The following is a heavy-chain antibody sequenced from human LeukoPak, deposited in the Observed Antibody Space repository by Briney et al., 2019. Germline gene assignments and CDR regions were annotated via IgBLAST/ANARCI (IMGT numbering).Heavy chain of an antibody. V-gene: IGHV4-4*07. J-gene: IGHJ4*02. Sequence: SETLSLTCTVSGGSINNYYWSWIRQPAGKGLEWIGRIHPSGSTNYNPSLNSRVTMSVDTSKSQCSLKLRSVTAADTAVYYCARVSADCSGGSCYSRDYYFDYWGQGTLVTVSS. D-gene: IGHD2-15*01. CDR1: GGSINNYY. CDR2: IHPSGST. CDR3: ARVSADCSGGSCYSRDYYFDY.